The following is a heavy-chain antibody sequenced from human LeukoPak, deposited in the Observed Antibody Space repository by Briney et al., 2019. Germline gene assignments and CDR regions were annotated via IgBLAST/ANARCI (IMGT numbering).Heavy chain of an antibody. V-gene: IGHV5-51*01. Sequence: HEESPKICCKGSGYSFTSYWIGWVRQMPGKGLECMGIIYPGDSDTRYSPSFQGHVTVSADKAHSTAYLQWCSLKASATAMYYCARPQTVAGTSVDYWGQGTLVTVSS. D-gene: IGHD6-19*01. J-gene: IGHJ4*02. CDR3: ARPQTVAGTSVDY. CDR1: GYSFTSYW. CDR2: IYPGDSDT.